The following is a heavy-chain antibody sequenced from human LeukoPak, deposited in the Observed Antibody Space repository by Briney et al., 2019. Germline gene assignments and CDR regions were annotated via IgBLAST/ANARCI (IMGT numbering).Heavy chain of an antibody. J-gene: IGHJ4*02. CDR3: ARVGDYGDYTWYFDY. D-gene: IGHD4-17*01. CDR2: INPNSGGT. CDR1: GYTFTGYY. V-gene: IGHV1-2*02. Sequence: ASVKVSFKASGYTFTGYYMHWVRPAPGQGLEWMGLINPNSGGTNYAQKFQGRVTMTRDTSISTAYMELSRLRSDDTAVYYCARVGDYGDYTWYFDYWGQGTLVTVSS.